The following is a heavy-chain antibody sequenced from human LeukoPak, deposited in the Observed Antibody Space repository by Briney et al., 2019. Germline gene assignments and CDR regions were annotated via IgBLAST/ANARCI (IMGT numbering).Heavy chain of an antibody. CDR1: GFTFSNYW. Sequence: GGSLRLSCAASGFTFSNYWMHWVRQAPGKGLVWVSRINRDGSITNYADSVRGRFTISRDTSKNTLYLQMNSLRAEDTAVYYCATRDYYDSSGYYDAFDIWGQGTMVTVSS. V-gene: IGHV3-74*01. CDR2: INRDGSIT. D-gene: IGHD3-22*01. CDR3: ATRDYYDSSGYYDAFDI. J-gene: IGHJ3*02.